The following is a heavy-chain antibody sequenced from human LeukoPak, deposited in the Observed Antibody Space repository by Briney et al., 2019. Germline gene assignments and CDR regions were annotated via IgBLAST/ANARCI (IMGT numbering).Heavy chain of an antibody. CDR2: MNPNSANT. CDR3: ARAPTGFAYYYYMDV. J-gene: IGHJ6*03. D-gene: IGHD1-1*01. V-gene: IGHV1-8*01. CDR1: GYTFTRYG. Sequence: ASVRVSCKASGYTFTRYGISWVRQAPGQGLQWMGWMNPNSANTGYAQKFQGRVTMTRNTSISTAYMELSSLRSEDTAVYYCARAPTGFAYYYYMDVWGKGTTVTVSS.